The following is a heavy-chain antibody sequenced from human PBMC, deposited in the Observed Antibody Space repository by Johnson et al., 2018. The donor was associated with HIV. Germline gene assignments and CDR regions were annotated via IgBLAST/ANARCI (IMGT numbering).Heavy chain of an antibody. CDR1: EFTFSSYG. J-gene: IGHJ3*02. D-gene: IGHD6-6*01. Sequence: QMQLVDSGGGVVQPGRSLRLSCAASEFTFSSYGMHWVRQAPGKGLEWVAVTSYDGSNKYYADSVKGRFTISRDNSKNTLYLQMNSLRAEDTAVYYCAKDNELIAARGHCAFDIWGQGTMVTVSS. V-gene: IGHV3-30*18. CDR3: AKDNELIAARGHCAFDI. CDR2: TSYDGSNK.